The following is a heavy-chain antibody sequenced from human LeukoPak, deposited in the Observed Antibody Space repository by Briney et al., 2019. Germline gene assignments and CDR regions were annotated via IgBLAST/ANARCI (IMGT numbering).Heavy chain of an antibody. D-gene: IGHD4-23*01. CDR3: AAEIYGGNTDCCTFDF. CDR2: IGVAGGNT. CDR1: GFTFSNSA. J-gene: IGHJ3*01. V-gene: IGHV1-58*02. Sequence: SVKVSCKASGFTFSNSAMQWVRQARGQRLEWIGWIGVAGGNTNYAQTLQGRITITRDMSTSTAYMELTSLRSDDTAVYYCAAEIYGGNTDCCTFDFWGPGTPVTVSS.